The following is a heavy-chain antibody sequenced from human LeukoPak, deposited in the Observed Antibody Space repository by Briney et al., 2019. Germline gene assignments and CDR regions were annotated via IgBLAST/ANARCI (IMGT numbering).Heavy chain of an antibody. CDR1: GFTFSSYG. J-gene: IGHJ3*02. CDR3: AKDPKGQWLGSHAFDI. Sequence: GGSLRLSCAASGFTFSSYGMHWVRQPPGKGLEWVAVISYDGSNKYYADSVKGRFTISRDNSKNTLYLQMNSLRAEDTAVYYCAKDPKGQWLGSHAFDIWGQGTMVTVSS. CDR2: ISYDGSNK. V-gene: IGHV3-30*18. D-gene: IGHD6-19*01.